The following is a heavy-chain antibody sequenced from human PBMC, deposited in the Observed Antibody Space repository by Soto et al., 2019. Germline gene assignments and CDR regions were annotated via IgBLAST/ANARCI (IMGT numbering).Heavy chain of an antibody. V-gene: IGHV3-13*01. CDR2: IGTAGDT. Sequence: GGSLRLSCAASGFTFRNYDMHWVRQATGKGLEWVSAIGTAGDTYYPGSVKGRFTISRENAKNSLYLQMNSLRAGDTAVYYCARGGYSSGWRYYYYYGMDVWGQGTTVTVSS. J-gene: IGHJ6*02. D-gene: IGHD6-19*01. CDR3: ARGGYSSGWRYYYYYGMDV. CDR1: GFTFRNYD.